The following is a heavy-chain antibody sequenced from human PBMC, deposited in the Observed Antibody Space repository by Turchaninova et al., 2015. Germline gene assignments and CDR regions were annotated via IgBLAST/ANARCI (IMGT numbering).Heavy chain of an antibody. V-gene: IGHV4-34*01. CDR1: GGSFSGYY. Sequence: QVQLQQWGAGLLKPSETLSLTCAVYGGSFSGYYWSWIRQPPGKGLEWIGEINHSGSTNYNPSIRSRVTXSGXXXKNXXXLKRGSVTXXDTXXXYCARGRAXXTIFGVVPIGGAFXXWGQGXMVIVSS. CDR2: INHSGST. CDR3: ARGRAXXTIFGVVPIGGAFXX. D-gene: IGHD3-3*01. J-gene: IGHJ3*02.